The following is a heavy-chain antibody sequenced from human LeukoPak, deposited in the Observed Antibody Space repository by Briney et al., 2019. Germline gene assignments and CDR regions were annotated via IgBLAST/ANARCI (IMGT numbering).Heavy chain of an antibody. CDR2: ISSSSSYI. Sequence: AGGSLRLSCVVSGITFSGYSMIWVSHAPGKGLEWVSSISSSSSYIYYADSVKGRFTISRDNAKNSLYLQVNSLRAEDTAVYYCARTSTTLDYWGQGTLVTVSS. D-gene: IGHD1-26*01. CDR1: GITFSGYS. CDR3: ARTSTTLDY. J-gene: IGHJ4*02. V-gene: IGHV3-21*01.